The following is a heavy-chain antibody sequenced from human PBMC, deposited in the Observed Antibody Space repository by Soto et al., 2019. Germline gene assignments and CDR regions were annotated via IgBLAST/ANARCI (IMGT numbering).Heavy chain of an antibody. J-gene: IGHJ4*02. Sequence: SETLSLTCTVSGDSIDSYYWGWIRQPPGKGLEWIGYIYYSGSTYYTPSLKSRVTMSVDTSNNQFSLRLNSVTAVDTAVCYCASKPNSRYYFEYWGQGTLVTVSS. CDR3: ASKPNSRYYFEY. CDR1: GDSIDSYY. D-gene: IGHD5-18*01. CDR2: IYYSGST. V-gene: IGHV4-59*04.